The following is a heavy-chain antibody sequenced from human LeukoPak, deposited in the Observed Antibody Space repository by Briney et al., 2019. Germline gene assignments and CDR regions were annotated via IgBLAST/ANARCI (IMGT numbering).Heavy chain of an antibody. V-gene: IGHV3-30-3*01. CDR1: GFTFSSYA. CDR3: ARDDYEN. J-gene: IGHJ4*02. D-gene: IGHD4-17*01. Sequence: GGSLRLSCAASGFTFSSYAMHWVRQAPGKGLEWVAVISYDGSNKYYADSVKGRFTISRDNSKNTPYLQMNSLRAEDTAVYYCARDDYENWGQGTLVTVSS. CDR2: ISYDGSNK.